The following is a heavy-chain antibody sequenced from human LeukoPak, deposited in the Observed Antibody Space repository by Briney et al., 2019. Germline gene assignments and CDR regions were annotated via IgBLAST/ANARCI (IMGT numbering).Heavy chain of an antibody. CDR2: IYYGANT. Sequence: SETLSLTCSVSGVSISSSLYYWGWVRQPPGKGLEWVGSIYYGANTYYSPALKSRVTISVDTSKNQLSLKLRSMTAADTALYFCAGGQTLDWLSNYFDPWGQGSLVIVSS. CDR3: AGGQTLDWLSNYFDP. D-gene: IGHD3-3*01. J-gene: IGHJ4*02. V-gene: IGHV4-39*01. CDR1: GVSISSSLYY.